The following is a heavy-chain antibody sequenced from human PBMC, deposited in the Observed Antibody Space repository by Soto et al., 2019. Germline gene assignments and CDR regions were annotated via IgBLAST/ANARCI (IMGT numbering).Heavy chain of an antibody. CDR3: ARSWVTGKGGMDV. D-gene: IGHD3-16*01. V-gene: IGHV1-8*01. CDR2: MNPNSANT. J-gene: IGHJ6*02. CDR1: GYTFTSYD. Sequence: ASVKVSCKASGYTFTSYDINWVRQATGQGLEWMGWMNPNSANTGYAQKFQGRVTMTIDTSTSTAYMELWTLISDDTAVYYCARSWVTGKGGMDVWGQGTTVTVSS.